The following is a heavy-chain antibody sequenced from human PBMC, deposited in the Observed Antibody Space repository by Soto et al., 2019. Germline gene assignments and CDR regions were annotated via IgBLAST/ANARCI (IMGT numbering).Heavy chain of an antibody. Sequence: SETLSLTCTVSGGSISSYYWSWIRQPPGKGLEWIGYIYYSGSTNYNPSLKSRVTISVDTSKNQFSLKLSSVTAADTAVYYCARHRGEMATIYYDYWGQGTLVTVSS. D-gene: IGHD5-12*01. CDR1: GGSISSYY. CDR2: IYYSGST. CDR3: ARHRGEMATIYYDY. J-gene: IGHJ4*02. V-gene: IGHV4-59*01.